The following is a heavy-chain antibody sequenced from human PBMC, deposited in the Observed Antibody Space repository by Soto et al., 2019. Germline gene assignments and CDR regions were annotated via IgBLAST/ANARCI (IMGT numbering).Heavy chain of an antibody. CDR2: ISGSGGST. CDR3: AKDAPGVGIGPEEKGRSGWLSTLYYYYYGMDV. J-gene: IGHJ6*02. D-gene: IGHD6-19*01. CDR1: GFTFSSYA. Sequence: SGGSLRLSCAASGFTFSSYAMSWVRQAPGKGLEWVSAISGSGGSTYYADSVKGWFTISRDNSKNTLYLQMNSLRAEDTAVYYCAKDAPGVGIGPEEKGRSGWLSTLYYYYYGMDVWGQGTTVTVSS. V-gene: IGHV3-23*01.